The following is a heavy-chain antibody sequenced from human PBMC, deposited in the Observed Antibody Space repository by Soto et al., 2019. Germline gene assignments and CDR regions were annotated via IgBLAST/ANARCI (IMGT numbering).Heavy chain of an antibody. V-gene: IGHV4-31*03. D-gene: IGHD5-18*01. CDR3: ARVVVERLSLQLLLPTDEYQSCGMDV. Sequence: SETLSLTCTVSGGSISSGGYYWSWIRQHPGKGLEWIGYIYYSGGTYYNPSLKSRVTISVDTSKNQFSLKLSSVTAADTAVYYCARVVVERLSLQLLLPTDEYQSCGMDVWGQGTMVTVSS. CDR2: IYYSGGT. J-gene: IGHJ6*02. CDR1: GGSISSGGYY.